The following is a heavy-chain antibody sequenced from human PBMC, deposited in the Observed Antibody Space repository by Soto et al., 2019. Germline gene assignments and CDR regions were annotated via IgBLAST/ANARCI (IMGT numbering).Heavy chain of an antibody. J-gene: IGHJ4*02. D-gene: IGHD3-16*01. V-gene: IGHV4-39*01. CDR1: GGSISSSSYY. CDR2: IYYSGST. CDR3: ARQGLRWYSYFDY. Sequence: NPSETLSLTCTVSGGSISSSSYYWVWIRHPPGKGLEWIGSIYYSGSTYYNPSLKSRVTISVDTSKNQFSLKLSSVTAADTAVYYCARQGLRWYSYFDYWGQGTLVTVSS.